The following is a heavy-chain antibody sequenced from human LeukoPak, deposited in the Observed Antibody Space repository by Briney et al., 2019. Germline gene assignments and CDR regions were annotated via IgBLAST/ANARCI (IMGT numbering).Heavy chain of an antibody. CDR3: ARASYYYDTMGPEKKFDY. D-gene: IGHD3-22*01. V-gene: IGHV4-39*07. CDR1: GGSISSSSYY. Sequence: PSETLSLTCTVSGGSISSSSYYWGWIRQPPGKGLEWLGTIYYSGSTYYNPSLKSRVTVSVDTSKNQFSLKLSSVTAADTAVYYCARASYYYDTMGPEKKFDYWGQGTLVTVSS. CDR2: IYYSGST. J-gene: IGHJ4*02.